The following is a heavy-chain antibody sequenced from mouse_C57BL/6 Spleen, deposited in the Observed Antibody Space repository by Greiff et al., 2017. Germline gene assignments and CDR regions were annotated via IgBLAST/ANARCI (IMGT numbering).Heavy chain of an antibody. Sequence: VQLQQSGAELVKPGASVKISCKASGYAFSSYWMNWVKQRPGKGLEWIGQIYPGDGGTNYNAKFKGKATLDADKSSSTAYMQLSGLTSEDSAVYFCARGRDFDYWGQGTTLTVSS. CDR2: IYPGDGGT. CDR3: ARGRDFDY. V-gene: IGHV1-80*01. J-gene: IGHJ2*01. CDR1: GYAFSSYW.